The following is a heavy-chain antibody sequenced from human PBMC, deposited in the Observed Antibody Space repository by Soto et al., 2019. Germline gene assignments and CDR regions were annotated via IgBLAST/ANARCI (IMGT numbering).Heavy chain of an antibody. CDR1: GVTFTSYA. J-gene: IGHJ6*02. D-gene: IGHD3-3*01. CDR2: ISKSGDST. Sequence: GGSLRLSCAASGVTFTSYAMTWVRQVPGEGLQWVSSISKSGDSTYYADSVKGRFTTSRDNSKNTLYLQMNSLRSEDTAVYYCASSFLEDSGSYYYYYGMDVWGQGTTVTVSS. V-gene: IGHV3-23*01. CDR3: ASSFLEDSGSYYYYYGMDV.